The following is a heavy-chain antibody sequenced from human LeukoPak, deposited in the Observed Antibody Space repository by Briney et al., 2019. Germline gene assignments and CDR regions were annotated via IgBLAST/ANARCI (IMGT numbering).Heavy chain of an antibody. CDR1: GFTFSSYA. J-gene: IGHJ4*02. CDR3: AKTSRANSAYDSPFDY. Sequence: GRSLRLSCAASGFTFSSYAIHWVRQAPGKGLEWVAVISYDGSNKYYADSVKGRFTISRDNSKNTLYLQMNSLRAEDTAIYYCAKTSRANSAYDSPFDYWGQGTLVTVSS. D-gene: IGHD5-12*01. V-gene: IGHV3-30-3*02. CDR2: ISYDGSNK.